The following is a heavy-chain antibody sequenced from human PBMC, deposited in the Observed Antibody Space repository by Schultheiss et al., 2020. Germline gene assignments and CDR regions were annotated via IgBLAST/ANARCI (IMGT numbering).Heavy chain of an antibody. CDR2: INPNTGGT. CDR1: GYTFTGYY. CDR3: ARGASVGGIGDV. Sequence: ASVKVSCKASGYTFTGYYMHWVRQAPGQGLEWMGRINPNTGGTNYAQKFQGRVTMTRDTSIRTAYMELSRLRSDDTAVYYCARGASVGGIGDVWGRGTLVTVSS. J-gene: IGHJ2*01. D-gene: IGHD1-26*01. V-gene: IGHV1-2*06.